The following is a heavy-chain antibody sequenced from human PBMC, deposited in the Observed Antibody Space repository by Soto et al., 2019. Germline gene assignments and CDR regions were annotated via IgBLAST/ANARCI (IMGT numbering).Heavy chain of an antibody. CDR1: GFTFSSYV. CDR3: ARDDEGGSECDLGD. D-gene: IGHD1-26*01. Sequence: QVHLVESGGGVVQPGRSLRLSCAASGFTFSSYVMHWVRQTPGKGLEWVAFISHDGNNKYYADPVNSRFTISRDNSENKLYLKMESLRAEDTAVYYCARDDEGGSECDLGDWGQGTLVTVSS. J-gene: IGHJ4*02. V-gene: IGHV3-30-3*01. CDR2: ISHDGNNK.